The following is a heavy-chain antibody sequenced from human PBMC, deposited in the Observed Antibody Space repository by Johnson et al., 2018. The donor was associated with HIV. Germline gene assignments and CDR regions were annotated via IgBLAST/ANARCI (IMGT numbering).Heavy chain of an antibody. CDR1: GFTFSNYG. Sequence: QMQLVESGGGVVQPGRSLRLSCAASGFTFSNYGMHWVRQAPGKGLEWVAVITFEGSDKYYADSVKGRVTISRDDSKNTLYLQMNSLRAEDTAVYYCAKHIVLVVYAIGAAFDIWGQGTMVTVSS. CDR3: AKHIVLVVYAIGAAFDI. D-gene: IGHD2-8*02. J-gene: IGHJ3*02. V-gene: IGHV3-30*18. CDR2: ITFEGSDK.